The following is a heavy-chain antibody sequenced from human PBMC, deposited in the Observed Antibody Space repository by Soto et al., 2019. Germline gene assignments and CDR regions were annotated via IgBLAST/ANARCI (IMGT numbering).Heavy chain of an antibody. D-gene: IGHD5-18*01. V-gene: IGHV4-30-4*08. CDR2: IHHSGTT. J-gene: IGHJ5*02. Sequence: SETLSLTCTVSGGSIITRDYYWAWIRQPPGKGLEWIGNIHHSGTTYYNPSLKSRVTISVDTSKNQFSLKLSSVTAADTAVYYCASLKLGYSTFDPWGQGTLVTVS. CDR3: ASLKLGYSTFDP. CDR1: GGSIITRDYY.